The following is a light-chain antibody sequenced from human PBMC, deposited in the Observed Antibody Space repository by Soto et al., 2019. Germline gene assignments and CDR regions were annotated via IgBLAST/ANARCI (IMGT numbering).Light chain of an antibody. CDR2: KAS. V-gene: IGKV1-5*03. CDR3: QHYNSYSEA. Sequence: IPMNQSPSTLSGSVGDRVTITCRASQTIGSWLAWYQQKPGKAPKLLIYKASTLKSGVPSRFSGSGSGTEFTLTISSLQPDDFATYYCQHYNSYSEAFGQGTKVDIK. J-gene: IGKJ1*01. CDR1: QTIGSW.